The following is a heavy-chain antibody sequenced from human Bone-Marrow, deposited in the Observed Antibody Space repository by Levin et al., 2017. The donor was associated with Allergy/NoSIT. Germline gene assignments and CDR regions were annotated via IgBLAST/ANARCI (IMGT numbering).Heavy chain of an antibody. CDR1: GGSINSGDSY. J-gene: IGHJ4*02. V-gene: IGHV4-30-4*01. Sequence: SQTLSLTCNVSGGSINSGDSYWSWIRQPPGKGLEWIGYIYYSGSTYYNPSLKSRITISIDTSKSQFSLQLSSVTSADTAVYYCARLSLTFYDILTGYYSPIGTFDYWGQGALVTVSS. CDR2: IYYSGST. CDR3: ARLSLTFYDILTGYYSPIGTFDY. D-gene: IGHD3-9*01.